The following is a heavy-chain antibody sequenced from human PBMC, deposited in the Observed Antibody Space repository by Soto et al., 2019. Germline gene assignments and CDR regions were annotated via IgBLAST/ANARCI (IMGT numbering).Heavy chain of an antibody. D-gene: IGHD1-7*01. CDR1: GFTFSNYY. J-gene: IGHJ4*02. CDR3: ARAINWNYDSDY. Sequence: QVQLVESGGGLVKPGGSLRLSCAASGFTFSNYYLTWIRQAPGKGLEWISYISSSGSPAYYADSVKGRFTISRDNAKNSLYLQMNSLRAEDTAVYYCARAINWNYDSDYWGQGTLVTVSS. V-gene: IGHV3-11*01. CDR2: ISSSGSPA.